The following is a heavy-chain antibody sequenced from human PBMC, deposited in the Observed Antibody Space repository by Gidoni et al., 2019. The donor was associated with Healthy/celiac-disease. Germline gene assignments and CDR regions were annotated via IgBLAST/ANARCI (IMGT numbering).Heavy chain of an antibody. CDR3: AREPASSSGSITGTTNGPKLKNNWFDP. Sequence: QVQLQQWGAGLLKPSETLSLTCAVYGGSFSGYYWSWIRQPPGKGLEWIGEINHSGSTNYNPSLKNRVTISVDTSKNQFSLKLSSVTAADTAVYYCAREPASSSGSITGTTNGPKLKNNWFDPWGQGTLVTVSS. CDR1: GGSFSGYY. D-gene: IGHD1-20*01. J-gene: IGHJ5*02. V-gene: IGHV4-34*01. CDR2: INHSGST.